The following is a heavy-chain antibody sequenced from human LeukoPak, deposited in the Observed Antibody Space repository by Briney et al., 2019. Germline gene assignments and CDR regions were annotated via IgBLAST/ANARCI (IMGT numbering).Heavy chain of an antibody. CDR3: ARSSGHSYGDFDY. J-gene: IGHJ4*02. CDR2: THHSGAT. Sequence: PSETLSLTCSVSGVSITSNYWSWIRQPPGKGLEWLGYTHHSGATSYNPSLKSRSTMSLDTSNNQFSPKLSSVTAADTAVYYCARSSGHSYGDFDYWGQGNLVTVSS. V-gene: IGHV4-59*01. CDR1: GVSITSNY. D-gene: IGHD5-18*01.